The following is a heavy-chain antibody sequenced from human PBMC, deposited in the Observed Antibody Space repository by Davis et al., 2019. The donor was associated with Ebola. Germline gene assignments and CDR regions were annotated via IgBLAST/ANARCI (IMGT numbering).Heavy chain of an antibody. CDR3: AARVGALSH. V-gene: IGHV4-61*01. D-gene: IGHD1-26*01. J-gene: IGHJ4*02. CDR1: GGSVSSGSYY. Sequence: SETLSLTCTVAGGSVSSGSYYWNWIRQPPGKGLEWIGAIYYSGSSNYSPSLKSRVTLSVDTSKNQFSLKLSSVTAADTAVYYCAARVGALSHWGQGTLVTVSS. CDR2: IYYSGSS.